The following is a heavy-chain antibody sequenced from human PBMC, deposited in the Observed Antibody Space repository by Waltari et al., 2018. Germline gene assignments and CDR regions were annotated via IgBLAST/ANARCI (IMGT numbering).Heavy chain of an antibody. CDR1: GGSFSGYY. Sequence: QVQLQQWGAGLLKPSETLSLTCAAYGGSFSGYYWSWIRQPPGKGLEWIGEINHSGSTNYNPSLKSRVTISVDTSKNQFSLKLSSVTAADTAVYYCARGYYYMDVWGKGTTVTVSS. CDR2: INHSGST. V-gene: IGHV4-34*01. J-gene: IGHJ6*03. CDR3: ARGYYYMDV.